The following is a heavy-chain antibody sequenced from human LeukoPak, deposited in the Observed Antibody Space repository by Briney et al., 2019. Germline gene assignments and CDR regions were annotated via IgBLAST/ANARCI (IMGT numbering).Heavy chain of an antibody. CDR2: IYYSGST. CDR1: GGSISSYY. V-gene: IGHV4-59*01. D-gene: IGHD5-12*01. CDR3: ARVPAHSGYDPDYYYYYMDV. J-gene: IGHJ6*03. Sequence: PSETLSLTCTVSGGSISSYYWSWIRQPPGKGLECIGYIYYSGSTNYNPSLKSRVTISVDTSKNQFSLKLSSVTAADTAVYYCARVPAHSGYDPDYYYYYMDVWGKGTTVTVSS.